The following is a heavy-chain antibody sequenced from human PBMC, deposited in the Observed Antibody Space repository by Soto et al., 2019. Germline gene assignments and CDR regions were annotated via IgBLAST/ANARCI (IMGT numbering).Heavy chain of an antibody. J-gene: IGHJ6*02. D-gene: IGHD1-26*01. CDR2: ISAYTGNT. CDR1: GYTFTSYG. V-gene: IGHV1-18*01. Sequence: QVQLVQSGAEVKKPGASVKVSCKACGYTFTSYGISWVRQAPGQGLEWMGWISAYTGNTNYAQKLQGRVTKTTDTSTSTAYMELRSLRSDDTALYYGARDRPNGSDYYYGMDVWGQGTTVTVSS. CDR3: ARDRPNGSDYYYGMDV.